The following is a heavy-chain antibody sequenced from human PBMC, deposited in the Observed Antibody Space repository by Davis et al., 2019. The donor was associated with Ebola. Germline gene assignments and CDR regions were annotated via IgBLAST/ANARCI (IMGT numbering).Heavy chain of an antibody. Sequence: SETLSLTCTVSGASITNYYWHWIRQSPGMGLEWIGYISYTGNTNYNPSLKARVTISIDTSKTHYSLSLTSVTAADTAVYYCARGYPADYWGQGTLVTVSS. CDR2: ISYTGNT. D-gene: IGHD2-2*02. V-gene: IGHV4-59*12. J-gene: IGHJ4*02. CDR1: GASITNYY. CDR3: ARGYPADY.